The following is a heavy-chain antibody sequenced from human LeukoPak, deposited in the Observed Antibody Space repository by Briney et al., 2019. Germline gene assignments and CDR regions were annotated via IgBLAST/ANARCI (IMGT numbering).Heavy chain of an antibody. CDR3: ARVPYCSSTSCYDGDY. CDR1: GGSISSYY. J-gene: IGHJ4*02. Sequence: SETLSLTCTVSGGSISSYYWSWIRQPPGKGLEWIGYIYYSGSTNYNPSPKSRVTISVDTSKNQFSLKLSSVTAADTAVYYCARVPYCSSTSCYDGDYWGQGTLVTVSS. D-gene: IGHD2-2*01. V-gene: IGHV4-59*01. CDR2: IYYSGST.